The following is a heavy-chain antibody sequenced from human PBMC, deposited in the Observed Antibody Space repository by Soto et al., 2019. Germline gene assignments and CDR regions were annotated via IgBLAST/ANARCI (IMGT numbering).Heavy chain of an antibody. CDR1: GCAFSNYA. V-gene: IGHV1-69*06. D-gene: IGHD3-10*01. CDR2: IILPFGTA. Sequence: SVKVTCKASGCAFSNYAISWVRQAPGQGLEWMGGIILPFGTANYAQKFQGRVTITGDTSTSTAYMELSSLRSEDTAVYYCAGGGFGQLLYYPSYYHNSGMDVWGQGTTVTVSS. CDR3: AGGGFGQLLYYPSYYHNSGMDV. J-gene: IGHJ6*02.